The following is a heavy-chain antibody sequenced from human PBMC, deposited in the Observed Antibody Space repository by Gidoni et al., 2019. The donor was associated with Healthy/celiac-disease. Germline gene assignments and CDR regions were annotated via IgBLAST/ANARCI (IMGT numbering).Heavy chain of an antibody. CDR3: ARSIPAGGYQGRYYFDY. Sequence: QVQLVQSGAEVKKPGASVKVSCKASGYTFTSYGISWVRQAPGQGLEWMGWISAYNGNTNYAQKLQGRVTMTTDTSTSTADMELRSLRSDNTAVYYCARSIPAGGYQGRYYFDYWGQGTLVTVSS. CDR2: ISAYNGNT. CDR1: GYTFTSYG. V-gene: IGHV1-18*01. D-gene: IGHD6-25*01. J-gene: IGHJ4*02.